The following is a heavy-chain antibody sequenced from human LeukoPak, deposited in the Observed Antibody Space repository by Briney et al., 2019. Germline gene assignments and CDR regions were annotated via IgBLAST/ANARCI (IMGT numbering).Heavy chain of an antibody. CDR3: AAAKGYQLPYDY. CDR2: ISGSGGST. Sequence: GGSLRLSCSASGFTFSSYAMHWVRQAPGKGLEWVSVISGSGGSTYYADSVKGRFTISRDNSKNTLYLQMNSLRAEDTAVFYCAAAKGYQLPYDYWGQGTLVTVSS. CDR1: GFTFSSYA. J-gene: IGHJ4*02. D-gene: IGHD2-2*01. V-gene: IGHV3-23*01.